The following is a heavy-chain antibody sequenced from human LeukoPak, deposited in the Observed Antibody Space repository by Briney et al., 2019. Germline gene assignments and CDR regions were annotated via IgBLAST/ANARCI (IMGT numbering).Heavy chain of an antibody. V-gene: IGHV1-46*01. CDR3: ARWTTTYLDY. CDR2: INPSGGST. J-gene: IGHJ4*02. CDR1: GYTFTSYY. Sequence: ASVTVSCTASGYTFTSYYMHWVRQAPGQGLEWMGIINPSGGSTSYAQKFQGRVTMTRDTSTSTVYMELSSLGSEDSAVYYCARWTTTYLDYWGQGTLVTVSS. D-gene: IGHD4-11*01.